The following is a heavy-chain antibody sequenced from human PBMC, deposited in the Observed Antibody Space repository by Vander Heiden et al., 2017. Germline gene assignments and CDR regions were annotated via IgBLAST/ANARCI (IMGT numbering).Heavy chain of an antibody. CDR2: IWYDGRKK. J-gene: IGHJ4*01. CDR1: GFTFSSEG. CDR3: ARGLTTLGY. Sequence: QVQLVAPGGGGVQPGRSLRLSCAASGFTFSSEGMPWFRQAPGKGLEWVAVIWYDGRKKDYADSVKGRFTISRDNSKNALYLQMNSLRAEDTAVYYCARGLTTLGYWGHGTLVTVSS. V-gene: IGHV3-33*01. D-gene: IGHD4-17*01.